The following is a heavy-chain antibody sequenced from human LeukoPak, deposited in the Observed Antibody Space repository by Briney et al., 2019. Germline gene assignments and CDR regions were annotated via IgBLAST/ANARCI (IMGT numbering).Heavy chain of an antibody. CDR2: ISGSGGST. D-gene: IGHD3-22*01. V-gene: IGHV3-23*01. CDR1: GFTFSSYA. Sequence: PGGSLRLSCAASGFTFSSYAMSWVRQAPGKGLEWVSAISGSGGSTYYADSVKGRFTISRDNSKNTLYLQMNSLRAEHTAVYYCAKEEMYYYDSSGYYYVRHFDYWGQGTLATVSS. CDR3: AKEEMYYYDSSGYYYVRHFDY. J-gene: IGHJ4*02.